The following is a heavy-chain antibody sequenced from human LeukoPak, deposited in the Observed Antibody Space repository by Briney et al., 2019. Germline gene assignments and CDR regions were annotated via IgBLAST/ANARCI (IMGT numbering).Heavy chain of an antibody. D-gene: IGHD1-26*01. V-gene: IGHV3-64D*06. CDR1: GFIFRNYP. CDR2: ISGNGDTT. CDR3: VRWEIKGGDY. J-gene: IGHJ4*02. Sequence: GGSLRLSCSASGFIFRNYPMHWVRQAPGKGLEDVSAISGNGDTTYYGDAVKGRFAISRDNSKNTVYLQTSSLRVEDTAVYYCVRWEIKGGDYWGQGTLVTVSS.